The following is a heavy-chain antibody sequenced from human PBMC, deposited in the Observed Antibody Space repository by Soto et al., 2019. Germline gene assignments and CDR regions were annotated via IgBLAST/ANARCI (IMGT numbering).Heavy chain of an antibody. D-gene: IGHD5-18*01. CDR1: GGSIRSGGYY. Sequence: SETLSLTCTVSGGSIRSGGYYWSWVRQSPRRGLEWIGNIYYSGNTYYNPSLKSRLTISVVTSKNQFSLNLSSVTAADTAVYYCARDRLMATAGTARHYFGLDVWGQGTTVTVSS. CDR2: IYYSGNT. J-gene: IGHJ6*02. CDR3: ARDRLMATAGTARHYFGLDV. V-gene: IGHV4-31*03.